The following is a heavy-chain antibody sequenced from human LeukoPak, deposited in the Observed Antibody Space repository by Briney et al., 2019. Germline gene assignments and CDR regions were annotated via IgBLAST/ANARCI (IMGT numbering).Heavy chain of an antibody. D-gene: IGHD3-10*02. CDR3: AKLGVRGVITPIDY. V-gene: IGHV3-23*01. CDR1: GFTFSSYA. CDR2: FCGSVGST. J-gene: IGHJ4*02. Sequence: GGALRLSCAGCGFTFSSYAMSWVRQARGKGVEGVSAFCGSVGSTYYAHSFNLRFTISTDNPKNTLYLQMTSLRAEDTAVYYCAKLGVRGVITPIDYWVQGTLVTVSS.